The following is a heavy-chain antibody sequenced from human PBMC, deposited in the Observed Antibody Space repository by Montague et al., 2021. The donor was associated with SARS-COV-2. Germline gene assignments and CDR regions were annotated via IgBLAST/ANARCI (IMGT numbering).Heavy chain of an antibody. J-gene: IGHJ6*02. D-gene: IGHD2-21*01. CDR3: ARSPSRLLIIESYYGLDV. V-gene: IGHV4-34*01. Sequence: SETLSLTCAVYGGSFSGYYWSWIRQPPGKGLEWTGEISHSGSTNYNPSLKSRVTISIDTTKNQFSLKLRSVTAADTAVYYCARSPSRLLIIESYYGLDVWGQGTPVTVSS. CDR2: ISHSGST. CDR1: GGSFSGYY.